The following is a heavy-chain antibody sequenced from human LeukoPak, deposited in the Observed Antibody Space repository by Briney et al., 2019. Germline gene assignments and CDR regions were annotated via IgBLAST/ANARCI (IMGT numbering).Heavy chain of an antibody. V-gene: IGHV3-21*01. CDR1: GFTFSSYS. CDR2: ISSSSSYI. CDR3: ARDLHYYGMDV. Sequence: GGSLRLSCAASGFTFSSYSMNWVRQAPGKGLEWVSSISSSSSYIYYADSVKGRFTISRDNAKNALYLQMNSLRAEDTAVYYCARDLHYYGMDVWGQGTTVTVSS. J-gene: IGHJ6*02.